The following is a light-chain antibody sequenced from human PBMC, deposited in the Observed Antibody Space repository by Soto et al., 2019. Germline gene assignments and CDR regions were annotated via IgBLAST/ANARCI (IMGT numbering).Light chain of an antibody. Sequence: ALTQPASVSGSPGQSITISCTGTSSDVGGYNYVSWFQHHPGKAPKLIIYEVSYRPSGVSNRFSGSKSGDTASLTISGLQAEDEADYYCSSFTNTITRYAFGTGTKVTVL. J-gene: IGLJ1*01. CDR3: SSFTNTITRYA. CDR1: SSDVGGYNY. CDR2: EVS. V-gene: IGLV2-14*01.